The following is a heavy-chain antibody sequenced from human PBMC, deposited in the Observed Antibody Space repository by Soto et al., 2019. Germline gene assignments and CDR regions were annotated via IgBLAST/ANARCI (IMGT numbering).Heavy chain of an antibody. CDR3: ARKSLSNFNWFDP. Sequence: QLPLVQSGTELKKPGASVKVSCKASGYTFTNYGITWVRQAPGQGLEWMGWINADYGNTNYEQEFQGRVTMTTDTSTNTAYMELRSLRSDDTAVYYCARKSLSNFNWFDPWGQGTLVTVSS. CDR2: INADYGNT. J-gene: IGHJ5*02. V-gene: IGHV1-18*04. CDR1: GYTFTNYG. D-gene: IGHD4-4*01.